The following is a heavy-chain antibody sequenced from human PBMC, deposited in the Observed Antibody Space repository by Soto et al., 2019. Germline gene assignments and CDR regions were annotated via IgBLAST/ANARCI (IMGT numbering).Heavy chain of an antibody. CDR3: ARGLDTAMVPYYFDY. Sequence: ASVKVSCKASGYTFTTYAMHWVRQAPGQRLEWMGWINAGNGNTKYSQKFQGRVTITRDTSASTAYMELSSLRSGDTAVYYCARGLDTAMVPYYFDYWGQGTLVTVSS. CDR1: GYTFTTYA. D-gene: IGHD5-18*01. V-gene: IGHV1-3*01. CDR2: INAGNGNT. J-gene: IGHJ4*02.